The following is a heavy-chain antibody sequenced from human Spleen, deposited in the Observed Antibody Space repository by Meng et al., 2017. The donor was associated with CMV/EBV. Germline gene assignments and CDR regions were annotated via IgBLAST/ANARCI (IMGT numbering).Heavy chain of an antibody. Sequence: ETLSLTCAASGFNFANYAMTWVRQAPGKGLEWVSTITPGVRTHYADSVKGRFTISRDISKDLLYLEMHSLRAEDTAVYYCAKDHVAVTGIGPLFDSWGQGTLVTVSS. CDR2: ITPGVRT. J-gene: IGHJ4*02. CDR3: AKDHVAVTGIGPLFDS. D-gene: IGHD6-19*01. V-gene: IGHV3-23*01. CDR1: GFNFANYA.